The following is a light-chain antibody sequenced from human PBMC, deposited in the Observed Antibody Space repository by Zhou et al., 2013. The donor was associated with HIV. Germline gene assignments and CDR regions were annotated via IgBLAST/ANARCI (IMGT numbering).Light chain of an antibody. V-gene: IGKV1-5*03. Sequence: DIQVTQSPSTLSASVGGKVTISCRTSHNVHTWLAWYQQKVGGPPKLLISQASSLETGVPPRFSGSGSGTEFTLTIDNLQPEDFATYYCQQYNHYPYTFGQGTKLEIK. CDR1: HNVHTW. CDR2: QAS. CDR3: QQYNHYPYT. J-gene: IGKJ2*01.